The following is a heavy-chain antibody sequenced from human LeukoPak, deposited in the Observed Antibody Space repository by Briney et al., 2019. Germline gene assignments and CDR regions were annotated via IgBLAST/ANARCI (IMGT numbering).Heavy chain of an antibody. V-gene: IGHV4-4*07. CDR1: GGSISSYY. D-gene: IGHD6-13*01. CDR3: AKSIAAAAWFDP. J-gene: IGHJ5*02. Sequence: SETLSLTCTVSGGSISSYYWSWIRQPAGKGLEWIGRICTSGSTNYNPSLKSRVTMSVDTSKNQFSLKLSSVTAADTAVYYCAKSIAAAAWFDPWGQGTLVTVSS. CDR2: ICTSGST.